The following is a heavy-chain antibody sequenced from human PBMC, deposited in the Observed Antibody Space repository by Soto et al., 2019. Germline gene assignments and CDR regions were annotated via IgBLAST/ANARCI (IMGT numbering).Heavy chain of an antibody. Sequence: QVQLVESGGGVVQPGRSLRLSCAASGFTFSSYGMHWVRQAPGKGLEWVAVISYDGSNQYYADSMKGRFTISRDNSKNTRYLQMNSLRAEDMVVCYWAKYLVFDGMDVWGQGTKVTVSS. CDR2: ISYDGSNQ. D-gene: IGHD3-10*02. J-gene: IGHJ6*02. CDR3: AKYLVFDGMDV. CDR1: GFTFSSYG. V-gene: IGHV3-30*18.